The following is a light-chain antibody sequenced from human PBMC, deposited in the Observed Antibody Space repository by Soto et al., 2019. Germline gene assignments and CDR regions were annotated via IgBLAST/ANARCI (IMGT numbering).Light chain of an antibody. CDR1: QSVSSN. CDR2: GAS. V-gene: IGKV3-15*01. Sequence: EIVMTQSPATLSVSPGERATLSCRASQSVSSNLAWYQQKPGQAPRLLIYGASTRATGIPARFSGSGSGTEFTITISSLQSEDFAVYYCQQYNNWPRTFGQATKVEIQ. J-gene: IGKJ1*01. CDR3: QQYNNWPRT.